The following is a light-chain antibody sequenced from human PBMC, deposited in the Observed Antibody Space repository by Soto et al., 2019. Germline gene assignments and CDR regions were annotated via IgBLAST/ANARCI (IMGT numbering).Light chain of an antibody. Sequence: QSVLTQPPSVSAAPGQTVIISCSGSSSNIENNFVSWYQQLPGTAPKLLIFDNDKRPSGIPDRFSGSKSGTSATLGITGLQTGDEADYYCVAWDTSLTTTVLFGGGTKLTLL. CDR1: SSNIENNF. V-gene: IGLV1-51*01. J-gene: IGLJ2*01. CDR2: DND. CDR3: VAWDTSLTTTVL.